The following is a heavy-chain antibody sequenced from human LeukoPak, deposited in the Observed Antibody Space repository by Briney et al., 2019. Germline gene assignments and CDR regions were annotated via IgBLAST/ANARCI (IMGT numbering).Heavy chain of an antibody. D-gene: IGHD5-24*01. V-gene: IGHV4-59*12. J-gene: IGHJ4*02. CDR3: ARRSYNSPFRY. Sequence: SETLSLTCTVSGVSISSYYWSWIRQPPGKGLEWIGYIYYSGSTNYNPSLKSRVTISVDTSKNHFSLNLRSVTAADTAVYYCARRSYNSPFRYWGQGTPVTVSS. CDR2: IYYSGST. CDR1: GVSISSYY.